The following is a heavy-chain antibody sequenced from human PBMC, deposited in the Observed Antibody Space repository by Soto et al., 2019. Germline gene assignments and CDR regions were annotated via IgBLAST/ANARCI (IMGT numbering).Heavy chain of an antibody. Sequence: QVQLVQSAGEVKKPGASVKVTCKASGYSFTSYGISWVRRAPGQGLERMGWISPYNGHTQFVERFKGPVTMTTDTSTKTDYIELRNLRSDDTAHYYCARDLTIVPATHPRLENYGMDVWGQETTVIVPS. CDR2: ISPYNGHT. CDR3: ARDLTIVPATHPRLENYGMDV. V-gene: IGHV1-18*01. D-gene: IGHD2-2*01. CDR1: GYSFTSYG. J-gene: IGHJ6*02.